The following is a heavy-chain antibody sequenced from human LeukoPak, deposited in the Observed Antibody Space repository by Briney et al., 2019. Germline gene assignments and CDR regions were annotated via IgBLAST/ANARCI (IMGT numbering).Heavy chain of an antibody. Sequence: GGSLRLSCAASGFTFSSYWMSWVRQAPGKGLEWVANIKQDGSEKYYVDSVKGRFTISRDNAKNSLYLQMNSLRAEDTAVYYCARARPHSRVYYYYMDVWGKGTTVTVSS. CDR1: GFTFSSYW. V-gene: IGHV3-7*03. J-gene: IGHJ6*03. CDR3: ARARPHSRVYYYYMDV. CDR2: IKQDGSEK.